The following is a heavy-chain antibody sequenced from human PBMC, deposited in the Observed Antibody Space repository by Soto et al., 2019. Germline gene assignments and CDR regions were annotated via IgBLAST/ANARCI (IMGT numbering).Heavy chain of an antibody. CDR2: INHSGST. CDR1: GGSFSGYY. D-gene: IGHD3-3*01. Sequence: SETLSLTCAVYGGSFSGYYWSWIRQPPGKGLEWIGEINHSGSTNYNPSLKSRVTISVDTSKNQFSLKLSSVTAADTAVYYCARGGYDFRTNSSDPWGQGTLVTVAS. J-gene: IGHJ5*02. V-gene: IGHV4-34*01. CDR3: ARGGYDFRTNSSDP.